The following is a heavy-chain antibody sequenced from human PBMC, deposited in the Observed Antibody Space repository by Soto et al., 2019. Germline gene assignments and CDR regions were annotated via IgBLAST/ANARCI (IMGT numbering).Heavy chain of an antibody. D-gene: IGHD6-13*01. CDR1: GFTFSSDW. Sequence: GGSLRLSCAASGFTFSSDWMHWVRQAPGKGLEWVSYISSSSSTIYYADSVKGRFTISRDNAKNSLYLQMNSLRAEDTAVYYCARHPERIAEIGWFDPWGQGTLVTVSS. V-gene: IGHV3-48*01. J-gene: IGHJ5*02. CDR2: ISSSSSTI. CDR3: ARHPERIAEIGWFDP.